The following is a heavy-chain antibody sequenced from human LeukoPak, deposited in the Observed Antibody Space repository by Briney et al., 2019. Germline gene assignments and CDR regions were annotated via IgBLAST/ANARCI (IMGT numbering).Heavy chain of an antibody. V-gene: IGHV4-39*01. CDR2: KYYSGST. Sequence: PSETLSLTCTVSGGSISSSNCYWGWIRQPPGKGLEWIGAKYYSGSTYYNPSLKSRVTISVDTSKNQFSLKLSSVTAADTAVYYCAGPLPKYYYDSSGYYGTLIAFDIWGQGTMVTVSS. CDR1: GGSISSSNCY. J-gene: IGHJ3*02. D-gene: IGHD3-22*01. CDR3: AGPLPKYYYDSSGYYGTLIAFDI.